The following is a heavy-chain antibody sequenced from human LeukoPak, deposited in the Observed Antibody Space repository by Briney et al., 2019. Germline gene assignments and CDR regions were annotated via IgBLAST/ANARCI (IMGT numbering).Heavy chain of an antibody. CDR3: AREGYYDSSGYVWFDP. Sequence: ASVKVSCKASGYTFTGYYMHWVRQAPGQGLEWMGRINPNSGGTNYAQKFQGRVTMTRDTSTSTVYMELSSLRSEDTAVYYCAREGYYDSSGYVWFDPWGQGTLVTVSS. CDR1: GYTFTGYY. J-gene: IGHJ5*02. V-gene: IGHV1-2*06. CDR2: INPNSGGT. D-gene: IGHD3-22*01.